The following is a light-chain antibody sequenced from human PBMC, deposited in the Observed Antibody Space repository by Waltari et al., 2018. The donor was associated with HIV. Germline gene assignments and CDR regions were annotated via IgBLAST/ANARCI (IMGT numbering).Light chain of an antibody. CDR3: MQALQNPWT. CDR1: QSLLHSNGYNY. J-gene: IGKJ1*01. V-gene: IGKV2-28*01. CDR2: LGS. Sequence: IVMTQSPLSLPVTPGEPASISCSSSQSLLHSNGYNYLDWYLEKPGQSPQLLIYLGSERGSGGPDRFSGSGSGRDFTLKISRVEAEDVGVYYCMQALQNPWTFGQGTKVEIK.